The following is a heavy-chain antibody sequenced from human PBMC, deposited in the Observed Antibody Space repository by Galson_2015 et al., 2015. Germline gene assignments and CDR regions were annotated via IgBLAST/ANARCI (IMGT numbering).Heavy chain of an antibody. CDR2: ISWDGGST. J-gene: IGHJ4*02. Sequence: SLRLSCAASGFTFDDYTMHWVRQAPGKGLEWVSLISWDGGSTYYADSVKGRFTISRDNSKNSLYLQMNSLRTEDTALYYCAKDLGYCSSTSCYDGYFDYWGQGTLVTASS. CDR1: GFTFDDYT. D-gene: IGHD2-2*01. CDR3: AKDLGYCSSTSCYDGYFDY. V-gene: IGHV3-43*01.